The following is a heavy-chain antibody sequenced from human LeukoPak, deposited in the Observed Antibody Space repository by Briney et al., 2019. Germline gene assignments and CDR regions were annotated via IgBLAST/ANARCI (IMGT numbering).Heavy chain of an antibody. Sequence: GGSLRLSCAASGFTFSSYSMYWVRQAPGKGLEWVSYISSSSSTIYYADSVKGRFTISRDNAKNSLYLQMNSLRAEDTAVYYCARGYTTGDYWGQGTLVTVSS. CDR1: GFTFSSYS. CDR3: ARGYTTGDY. J-gene: IGHJ4*02. D-gene: IGHD5-18*01. V-gene: IGHV3-48*01. CDR2: ISSSSSTI.